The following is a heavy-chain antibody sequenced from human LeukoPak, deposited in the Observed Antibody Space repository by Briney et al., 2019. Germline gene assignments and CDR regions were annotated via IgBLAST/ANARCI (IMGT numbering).Heavy chain of an antibody. CDR2: ISGSGGST. V-gene: IGHV3-23*01. Sequence: PGGSLRLSCAASGFTFSSYAMSWVRQAPGKGLEWVSAISGSGGSTYYADFVKGRFTISRDNSKNTLYLQMNSLRAEDTAVYYCARKAVSGSGWYPFDLWGQGSLVTVSS. CDR3: ARKAVSGSGWYPFDL. D-gene: IGHD6-19*01. J-gene: IGHJ4*02. CDR1: GFTFSSYA.